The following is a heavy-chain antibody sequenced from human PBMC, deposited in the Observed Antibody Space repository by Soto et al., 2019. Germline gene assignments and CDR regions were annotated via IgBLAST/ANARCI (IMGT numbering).Heavy chain of an antibody. Sequence: EVQLVVSGGGLVQPGGSLKLSCAASEFTFSDSGMHWVRQASGKGLEWVGRIRTKANSYATDYAASVKGRFTISRDDSKNTTYLQMNSLKTEDTAVYYCTRNGDYVWGMDVWGQGTTVTVSS. CDR3: TRNGDYVWGMDV. CDR2: IRTKANSYAT. D-gene: IGHD4-17*01. CDR1: EFTFSDSG. J-gene: IGHJ6*02. V-gene: IGHV3-73*02.